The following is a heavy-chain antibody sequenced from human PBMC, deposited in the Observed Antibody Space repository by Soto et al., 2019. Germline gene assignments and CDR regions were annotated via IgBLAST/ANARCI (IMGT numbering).Heavy chain of an antibody. CDR1: GFTFDDYA. V-gene: IGHV3-9*01. CDR3: AKDKGYGSGSFFDY. Sequence: EVQLVESGGGLVQPGRSLRLSCAASGFTFDDYAMHWVRQAPGKGLEWVSGISWNSGSIGYADSVKGRFTISRDNAKHTLYLQMGSLRAEDTALYYCAKDKGYGSGSFFDYWGQGTLVTVSS. D-gene: IGHD3-10*01. J-gene: IGHJ4*02. CDR2: ISWNSGSI.